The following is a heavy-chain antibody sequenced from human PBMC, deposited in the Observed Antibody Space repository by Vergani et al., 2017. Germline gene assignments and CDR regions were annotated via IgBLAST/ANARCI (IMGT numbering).Heavy chain of an antibody. J-gene: IGHJ6*03. CDR2: ISAYNGNT. CDR3: ARCRFAADDIGSYYYFKKDV. V-gene: IGHV1-18*01. Sequence: QVQLVQSGAEVKKPGASVKVSCKASGYTFTSYGISWVRQAPGQGLEWMGWISAYNGNTNYAQKLQGRVTMTTDTSTSTAYMELRSLRSEDTAVYYCARCRFAADDIGSYYYFKKDVWGKGTTVTVSS. CDR1: GYTFTSYG. D-gene: IGHD3-9*01.